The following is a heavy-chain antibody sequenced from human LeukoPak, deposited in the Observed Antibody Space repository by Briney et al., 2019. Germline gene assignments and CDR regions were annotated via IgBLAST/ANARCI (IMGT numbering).Heavy chain of an antibody. CDR2: IYTSGST. Sequence: PSETLSLTCTVSGGSISSYYWSWIRQPAGKGLEWIGRIYTSGSTNYNPSLKSRVTMSVDTSKNQFSLKLSSVTAADTAVYYCVREGHDFWSGYYINRRVDYWGQGTLVTVSS. J-gene: IGHJ4*02. D-gene: IGHD3-3*01. CDR3: VREGHDFWSGYYINRRVDY. CDR1: GGSISSYY. V-gene: IGHV4-4*07.